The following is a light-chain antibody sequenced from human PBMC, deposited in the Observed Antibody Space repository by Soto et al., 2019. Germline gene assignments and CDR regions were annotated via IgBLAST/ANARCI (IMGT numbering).Light chain of an antibody. Sequence: QSALTQPASVSESPGQSITISCTGTSSDIGGYNYVSWYQQDSGKAPKLIIYAVTDRPSGVSSRFSGSKSGNTAFLTISGLQAEDDADYYCTSYTRSSTYVFGTGTKLTVL. CDR1: SSDIGGYNY. V-gene: IGLV2-14*01. CDR2: AVT. J-gene: IGLJ1*01. CDR3: TSYTRSSTYV.